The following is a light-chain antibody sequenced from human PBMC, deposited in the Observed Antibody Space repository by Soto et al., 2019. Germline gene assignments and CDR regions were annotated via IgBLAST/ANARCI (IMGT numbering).Light chain of an antibody. J-gene: IGKJ1*01. CDR3: QQYDSYSGT. CDR1: QTISSL. Sequence: DIQMTQSPSTLPASVGDRVTITCRASQTISSLSAWYQQKPGKAPKLLIYKTSSLDSGVPSRFSGSGSGTEFTLTISGLQADDFATYYCQQYDSYSGTFGQGTKVDIK. V-gene: IGKV1-5*03. CDR2: KTS.